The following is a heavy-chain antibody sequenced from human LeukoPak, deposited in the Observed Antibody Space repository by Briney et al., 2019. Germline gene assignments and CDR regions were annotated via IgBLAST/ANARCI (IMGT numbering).Heavy chain of an antibody. CDR3: VRGPGYSYGAYYCYGMDV. J-gene: IGHJ6*02. CDR1: GFTLSTYS. CDR2: ISSGSRYI. Sequence: GGSLRLSCAASGFTLSTYSMNWVRQAPGKGLEWVSSISSGSRYIYYADSVKGRFTISRDNAKNSLNLEMNSLRAEDTAVYYCVRGPGYSYGAYYCYGMDVWGQGTTVTVSS. D-gene: IGHD5-18*01. V-gene: IGHV3-21*01.